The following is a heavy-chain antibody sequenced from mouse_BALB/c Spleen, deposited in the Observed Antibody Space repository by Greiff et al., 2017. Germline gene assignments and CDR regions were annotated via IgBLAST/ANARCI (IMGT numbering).Heavy chain of an antibody. Sequence: EVQVVESGGGLVQPGGSLKLSCAASGFTFSSYGMSWVRQTPDKRLELVATINSNGGSTYYPDSVKGRFTISRDNAKNTLYLQMSSLKSEDTAMYYYAGDGAGRFAYWGQGTLVTVSA. CDR2: INSNGGST. V-gene: IGHV5-6-3*01. D-gene: IGHD3-3*01. CDR3: AGDGAGRFAY. CDR1: GFTFSSYG. J-gene: IGHJ3*01.